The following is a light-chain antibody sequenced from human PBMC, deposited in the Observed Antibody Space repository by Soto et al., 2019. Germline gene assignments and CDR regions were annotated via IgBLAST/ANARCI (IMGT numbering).Light chain of an antibody. V-gene: IGKV1-5*03. Sequence: DIQMTQSPSTLSASVGDRVTITCRASQSISSWLAWYQQKPGKAPKILIYKASILESGVPSRFSGSGSGTEFTLTISSLQPDDFATYYCKHYNISSETFGQGTKVEVK. CDR2: KAS. J-gene: IGKJ1*01. CDR3: KHYNISSET. CDR1: QSISSW.